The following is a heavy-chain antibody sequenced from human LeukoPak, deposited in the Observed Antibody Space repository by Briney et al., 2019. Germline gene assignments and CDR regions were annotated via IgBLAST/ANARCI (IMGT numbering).Heavy chain of an antibody. Sequence: PGGSLRLSCAAYGFTFSSYAKSWVRQAPGKGLEWVSAISGSGGSTYYADSVKGRFTISRDNSKNTLYLQMNSLRAEDTAVYYCAKGGYDSSLPVDYYYGMDVWGQGTTVTVSS. CDR1: GFTFSSYA. V-gene: IGHV3-23*01. CDR2: ISGSGGST. J-gene: IGHJ6*02. CDR3: AKGGYDSSLPVDYYYGMDV. D-gene: IGHD3-22*01.